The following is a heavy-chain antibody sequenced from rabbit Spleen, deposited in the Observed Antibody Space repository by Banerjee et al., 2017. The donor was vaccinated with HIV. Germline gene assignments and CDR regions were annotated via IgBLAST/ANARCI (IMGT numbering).Heavy chain of an antibody. CDR1: GFSFSYRQV. V-gene: IGHV1S40*01. CDR2: IDVSRSGTT. J-gene: IGHJ6*01. Sequence: QSLEESGGDLVKPGASLTLTCTASGFSFSYRQVMCWVRQAPGKGLEWIACIDVSRSGTTYYASWAKGRFTVSKTSSTTVTLQMTRLTAADTATYFCARDAAGREDFNLWGPGTLVTVS. CDR3: ARDAAGREDFNL. D-gene: IGHD4-2*01.